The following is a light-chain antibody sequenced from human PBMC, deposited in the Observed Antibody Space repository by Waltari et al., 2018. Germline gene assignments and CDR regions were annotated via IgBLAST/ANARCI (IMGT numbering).Light chain of an antibody. CDR3: QQYNSWPPRYT. V-gene: IGKV3-15*01. J-gene: IGKJ2*01. Sequence: EIVLTQSPATLSVSPGERATLSCRASQSVSSNLAWYQHKPGQPPRLLIYGASTRATGIPARFNGSGSGTELTLTISSLQSEDFAVYYCQQYNSWPPRYTFGQGTNLESK. CDR1: QSVSSN. CDR2: GAS.